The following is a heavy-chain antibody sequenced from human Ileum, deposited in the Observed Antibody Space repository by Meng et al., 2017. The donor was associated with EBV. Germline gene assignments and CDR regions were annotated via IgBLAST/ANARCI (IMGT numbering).Heavy chain of an antibody. D-gene: IGHD3-22*01. CDR3: AREARSSGYHPGIGP. J-gene: IGHJ5*02. CDR2: INHSGST. Sequence: LTQWGAGLLKPSETLSLTCAVYGGFFSGYYWSWIRQSPGKGLEWIGEINHSGSTNYNPSLKSRVTISVDTSKNQFSLKLTSVTAADTAVYYCAREARSSGYHPGIGPWGQGTLVTVSS. CDR1: GGFFSGYY. V-gene: IGHV4-34*02.